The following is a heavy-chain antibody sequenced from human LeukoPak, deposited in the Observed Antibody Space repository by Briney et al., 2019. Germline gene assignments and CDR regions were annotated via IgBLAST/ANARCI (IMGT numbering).Heavy chain of an antibody. CDR1: GFTFSSYA. CDR3: AKSYGDYGYYYCMDV. D-gene: IGHD4-17*01. V-gene: IGHV3-23*01. J-gene: IGHJ6*03. Sequence: GGSLRLSCAASGFTFSSYAMCWVRQAPGEGLEWVSAISGGGGSTYYADSVKGRFTISRDNSKNTLYLQMNSLRAEDTAVYYCAKSYGDYGYYYCMDVWGKGTTVTVSS. CDR2: ISGGGGST.